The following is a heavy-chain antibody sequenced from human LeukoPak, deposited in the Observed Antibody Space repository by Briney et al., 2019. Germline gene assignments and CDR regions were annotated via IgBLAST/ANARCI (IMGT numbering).Heavy chain of an antibody. J-gene: IGHJ4*02. D-gene: IGHD3-3*01. CDR1: GGSISSSSYY. V-gene: IGHV4-39*01. Sequence: PETLSLTCTVSGGSISSSSYYWGWIRQPPGKGLEWIGSIYYSGSTYYNPSLKSRVTISVDTSKNQFSLKLSSVTAADTAVYYCARRDRGYYSVFDYWGQGTLVTVSS. CDR3: ARRDRGYYSVFDY. CDR2: IYYSGST.